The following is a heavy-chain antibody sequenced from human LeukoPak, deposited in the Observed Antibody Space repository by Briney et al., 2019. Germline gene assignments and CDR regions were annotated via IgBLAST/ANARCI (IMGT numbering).Heavy chain of an antibody. CDR1: GYSISSGYY. V-gene: IGHV4-38-2*02. CDR2: IYHSGST. D-gene: IGHD6-6*01. Sequence: SETLSLTCTVSGYSISSGYYWGWIRQPPGKGLEWIGSIYHSGSTYYNPSLKSRVTISVDTSKNQISLKLSSVTAADTAVYYCARWTTVLQLVSREMYKDVFDIWGPGTMVTVSS. J-gene: IGHJ3*02. CDR3: ARWTTVLQLVSREMYKDVFDI.